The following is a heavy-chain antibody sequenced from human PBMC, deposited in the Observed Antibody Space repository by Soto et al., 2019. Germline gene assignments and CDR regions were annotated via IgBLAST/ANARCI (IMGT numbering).Heavy chain of an antibody. D-gene: IGHD2-2*01. Sequence: LSLTCTVSGGSISSGDYYWSWIRQPPGKGLEWIGYIYYSGSTYYNPSLKSRVTISVDTSKNQFSLKLSSVTAADAAVYYCARAYIVVVPAASNWFDPWGQGTLVTVSS. CDR2: IYYSGST. J-gene: IGHJ5*02. CDR3: ARAYIVVVPAASNWFDP. CDR1: GGSISSGDYY. V-gene: IGHV4-30-4*01.